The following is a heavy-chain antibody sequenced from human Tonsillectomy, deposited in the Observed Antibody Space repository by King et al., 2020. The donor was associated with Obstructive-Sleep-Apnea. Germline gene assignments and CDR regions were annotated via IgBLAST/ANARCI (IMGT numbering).Heavy chain of an antibody. J-gene: IGHJ4*02. Sequence: VQLVESGGGVVQPGRSLRLSCAASGFTFSSYAMHWVRQAPGKGLEWVAVISYEGSNKYYADSVKGRFTISRDNSKNTLYLQMNSLRAEDTAVYYCARGALDGYSLDYWGQGTLVTVSS. V-gene: IGHV3-30-3*01. D-gene: IGHD5-24*01. CDR3: ARGALDGYSLDY. CDR2: ISYEGSNK. CDR1: GFTFSSYA.